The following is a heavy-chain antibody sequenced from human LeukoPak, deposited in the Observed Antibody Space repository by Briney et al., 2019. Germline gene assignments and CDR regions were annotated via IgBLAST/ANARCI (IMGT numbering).Heavy chain of an antibody. D-gene: IGHD2-2*02. Sequence: ASVKVSCKASGYTFTGYYMHWVRQAPGQGLEWMGWINPNSGGTNYAQKFQGRVTMTRDTSISTAYMELSSLRSEDTAVYYCARSTRDCSSTSCYMSAEFDYWGQGTLVTVSS. CDR2: INPNSGGT. J-gene: IGHJ4*02. V-gene: IGHV1-2*02. CDR3: ARSTRDCSSTSCYMSAEFDY. CDR1: GYTFTGYY.